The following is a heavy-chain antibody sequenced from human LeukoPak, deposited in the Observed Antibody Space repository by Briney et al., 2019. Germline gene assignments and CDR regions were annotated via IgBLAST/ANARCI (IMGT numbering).Heavy chain of an antibody. CDR3: AREGSDGGFDY. CDR1: GFTVSSNY. D-gene: IGHD4-23*01. Sequence: AGGSLRLSCAASGFTVSSNYMSWVRQAPGKGLEWVSVIYSGGGTYYADSVKGRFTISRDNSKNTLYLQMNSLRAEDTAVYYCAREGSDGGFDYWGQGTLVTVSS. J-gene: IGHJ4*02. CDR2: IYSGGGT. V-gene: IGHV3-53*05.